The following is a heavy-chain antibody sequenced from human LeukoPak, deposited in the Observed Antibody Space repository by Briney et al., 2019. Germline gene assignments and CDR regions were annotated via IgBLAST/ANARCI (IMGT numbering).Heavy chain of an antibody. CDR3: AGGSYQTEPFDY. CDR1: GGSISSYY. J-gene: IGHJ4*02. D-gene: IGHD1-26*01. Sequence: PSETLSLTCTVSGGSISSYYGSWIRQPAGKGLEWIGRIYTSGSTNYNPSLKSRVTMSVETSNNQFSLKLSSVTAADTAVYYCAGGSYQTEPFDYWGQGTLVTVSS. CDR2: IYTSGST. V-gene: IGHV4-4*07.